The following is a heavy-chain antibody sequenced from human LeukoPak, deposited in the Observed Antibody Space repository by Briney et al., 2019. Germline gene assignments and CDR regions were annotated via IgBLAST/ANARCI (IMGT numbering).Heavy chain of an antibody. J-gene: IGHJ3*02. Sequence: GGTLRLSCAASGFTFSSYGMSWVRQAPGKGLEWVSRINTDGSSTSYADSVKGRFTISRDNAKNTLYLQMNSLRAEDTAVYYCARESYCSGGSCYSGRAFDIWGQGTMVTVSS. D-gene: IGHD2-15*01. CDR1: GFTFSSYG. CDR3: ARESYCSGGSCYSGRAFDI. CDR2: INTDGSST. V-gene: IGHV3-74*01.